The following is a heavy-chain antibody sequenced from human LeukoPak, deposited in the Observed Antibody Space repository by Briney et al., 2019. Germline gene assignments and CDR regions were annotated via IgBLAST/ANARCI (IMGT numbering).Heavy chain of an antibody. V-gene: IGHV4-61*05. Sequence: PSETLSLTCTVSGGSLSSNSYYWGWIRQPPGKGLEWIGYIYYSGSTNYNPSLKSRATISVDTSKNQFSLKLSSVTAADTAVYYCARHSAGAMIWFGELLSPVYFDYWGQGTLVTVSS. CDR1: GGSLSSNSYY. CDR2: IYYSGST. D-gene: IGHD3-10*01. CDR3: ARHSAGAMIWFGELLSPVYFDY. J-gene: IGHJ4*02.